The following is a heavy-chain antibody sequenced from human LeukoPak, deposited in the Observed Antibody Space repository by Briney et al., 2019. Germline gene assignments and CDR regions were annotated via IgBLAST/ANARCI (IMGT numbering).Heavy chain of an antibody. CDR3: TTDLSWEPLDY. V-gene: IGHV3-15*01. CDR1: GFTFSNAW. J-gene: IGHJ4*02. CDR2: IKSKTDGGTT. Sequence: GGSLRLSCAASGFTFSNAWMSWVRQAPGKGLEWVGHIKSKTDGGTTDYAAPVKGRFTISRDDSKNALYLQMNSLKTEDTAVYYCTTDLSWEPLDYWGQGTLVTVSS. D-gene: IGHD1-26*01.